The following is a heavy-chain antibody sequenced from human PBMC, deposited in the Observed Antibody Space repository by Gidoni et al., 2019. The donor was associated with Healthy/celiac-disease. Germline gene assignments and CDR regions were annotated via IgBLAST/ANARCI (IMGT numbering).Heavy chain of an antibody. D-gene: IGHD3-22*01. V-gene: IGHV3-33*01. J-gene: IGHJ4*02. CDR3: ASGGSDDSSGYIPN. CDR1: GFTFRSYG. Sequence: QVQLVESGGGVVQPGRSLRLSCAASGFTFRSYGMHWVRQAPGKGLEWVAVIWYDGSNKYYADSVKGRFTISRDNSKNTLYLQMNSLRAEDTAVYYCASGGSDDSSGYIPNWGQGTLVTVSS. CDR2: IWYDGSNK.